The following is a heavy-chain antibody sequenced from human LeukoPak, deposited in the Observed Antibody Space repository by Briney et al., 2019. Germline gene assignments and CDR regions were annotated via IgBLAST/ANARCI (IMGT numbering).Heavy chain of an antibody. Sequence: SETLSLTCTVSGGSISSHYWSWVRQPPGKGLEWIGYIYYSGSTNYNPSLTSRVPISVDTSKNQFSLQLSSVTAADTAVYYCARGVRITGIPFFDYWGQGTLVTVSS. V-gene: IGHV4-59*11. J-gene: IGHJ4*02. CDR2: IYYSGST. D-gene: IGHD1-20*01. CDR3: ARGVRITGIPFFDY. CDR1: GGSISSHY.